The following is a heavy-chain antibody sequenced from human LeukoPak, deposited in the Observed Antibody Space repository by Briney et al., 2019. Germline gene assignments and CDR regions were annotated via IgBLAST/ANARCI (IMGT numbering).Heavy chain of an antibody. J-gene: IGHJ5*02. D-gene: IGHD3-16*01. CDR3: ARDSGATGEVKFDP. Sequence: SETLSLTCAVYGGSFSGYYWSWIRQPPGKGLEWIGEINHSGSTNYNPSLKSRVTMSIDTSNNQFSLRLRFVTAADTAVYYCARDSGATGEVKFDPWGQGTLVTVSS. CDR1: GGSFSGYY. CDR2: INHSGST. V-gene: IGHV4-34*01.